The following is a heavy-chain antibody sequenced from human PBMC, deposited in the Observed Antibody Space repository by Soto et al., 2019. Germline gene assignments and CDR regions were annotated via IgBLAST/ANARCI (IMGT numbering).Heavy chain of an antibody. CDR3: ARDGAGGEQLVYYYYYMDV. CDR2: INAGNGNT. D-gene: IGHD6-6*01. V-gene: IGHV1-3*01. CDR1: GYTFTSYA. J-gene: IGHJ6*03. Sequence: ASVKVSCKASGYTFTSYAMHWVRQAPGQRLEWMGWINAGNGNTKYSQKFQGRVTITRDTSASTAYMELSSLRSEDTAVYYCARDGAGGEQLVYYYYYMDVWGKGTTVTVSS.